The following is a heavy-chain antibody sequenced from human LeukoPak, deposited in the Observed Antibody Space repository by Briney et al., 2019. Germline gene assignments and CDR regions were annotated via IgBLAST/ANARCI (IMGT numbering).Heavy chain of an antibody. D-gene: IGHD2-2*01. CDR1: GFTFSGSA. CDR2: IRDKANSYAT. Sequence: GGSLRLSCAASGFTFSGSAIHWVRQASGKGLEWVGRIRDKANSYATAYIASVKGRFTISRDDSKNTAHLQMSSLKTEDTAVYYCTRWDCTTTGCYPFDYWGQGTLATVSS. J-gene: IGHJ4*02. V-gene: IGHV3-73*01. CDR3: TRWDCTTTGCYPFDY.